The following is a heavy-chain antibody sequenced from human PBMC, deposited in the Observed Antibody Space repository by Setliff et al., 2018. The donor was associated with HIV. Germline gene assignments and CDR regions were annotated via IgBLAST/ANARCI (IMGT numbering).Heavy chain of an antibody. CDR2: IYTSGST. V-gene: IGHV4-61*02. CDR1: GDSISSDNYY. Sequence: SETLSLTCTVSGDSISSDNYYWSWIRQPAGKGLEWIGRIYTSGSTYYNPSLKSRVTISLATSKRQFSLKLSSVTAADTAVYYCARALGYYYDSSGYVDYWGQGTLVTVSS. CDR3: ARALGYYYDSSGYVDY. J-gene: IGHJ4*02. D-gene: IGHD3-22*01.